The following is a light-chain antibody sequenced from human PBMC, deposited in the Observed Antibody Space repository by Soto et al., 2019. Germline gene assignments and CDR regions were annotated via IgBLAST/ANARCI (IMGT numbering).Light chain of an antibody. CDR3: MKGTQWPPFT. V-gene: IGKV2-30*01. J-gene: IGKJ2*01. CDR2: NVS. Sequence: DVLMTQSPLSLPVTLGQPASISCWSSRSLAYIDGNTYLNWFQQRPGQSPRRLIYNVSNRDSGVPDRFSGSWSGTAFTLKISRVEAEDVAVYYCMKGTQWPPFTLGQVTQLEIK. CDR1: RSLAYIDGNTY.